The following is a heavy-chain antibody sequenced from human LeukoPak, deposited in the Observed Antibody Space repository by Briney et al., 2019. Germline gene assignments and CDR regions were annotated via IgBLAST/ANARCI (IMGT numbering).Heavy chain of an antibody. Sequence: SVEVSCKASGGTFSSYAISWVRQAPGQGLEWMGRIIPIFGTANYAQKLQGRVTITTDESTSTAYMELSSLRSEDTAVYYCARGDCSTDAFDIWGQGTMVTVSS. J-gene: IGHJ3*02. CDR1: GGTFSSYA. CDR2: IIPIFGTA. D-gene: IGHD2-2*01. V-gene: IGHV1-69*05. CDR3: ARGDCSTDAFDI.